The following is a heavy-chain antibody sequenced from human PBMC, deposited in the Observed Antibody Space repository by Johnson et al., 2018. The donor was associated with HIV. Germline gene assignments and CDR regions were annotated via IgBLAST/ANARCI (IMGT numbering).Heavy chain of an antibody. CDR3: ARDPELDYFNNRAFDI. V-gene: IGHV3-7*01. Sequence: VQLVESGGGVVQPGRSLRLSCAASGFTFSSYWMSWVRQAPGKGLEWVANIKQDGSERYYVDSVKCRFTISRDNAKNSVFLHMDSLRAEDTAVYYCARDPELDYFNNRAFDIWGQGTMVTVSS. CDR1: GFTFSSYW. D-gene: IGHD3-22*01. CDR2: IKQDGSER. J-gene: IGHJ3*02.